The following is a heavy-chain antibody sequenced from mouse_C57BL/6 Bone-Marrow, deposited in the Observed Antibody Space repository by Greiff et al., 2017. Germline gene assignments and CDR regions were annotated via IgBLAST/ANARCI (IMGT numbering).Heavy chain of an antibody. D-gene: IGHD1-1*01. J-gene: IGHJ3*01. Sequence: EVKLQQSGPGLVKPSQSLSLTCSVTGYSITSGYYWNWLRQFPGNKLEWMGYISYDGSNNYNPSLKNRISITRDTSKNQFFLKLNSVTTEDTATYYCAREDYGSSCFAYWGQGTLVTVSA. CDR3: AREDYGSSCFAY. CDR1: GYSITSGYY. V-gene: IGHV3-6*01. CDR2: ISYDGSN.